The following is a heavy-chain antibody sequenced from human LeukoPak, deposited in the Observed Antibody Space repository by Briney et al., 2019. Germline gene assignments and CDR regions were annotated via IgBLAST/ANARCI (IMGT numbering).Heavy chain of an antibody. CDR2: ISGSGGST. V-gene: IGHV3-23*01. CDR3: AKDDFWSGTYYFDY. J-gene: IGHJ4*02. Sequence: GGSLRLSCAASGFTFSSYAMSWVRQAPGKGLEWVSAISGSGGSTYYADSVKGRFTISRDNSKNTLYLQMNSLRAEGTAVYYCAKDDFWSGTYYFDYWGQGTLVTVSS. D-gene: IGHD3-3*01. CDR1: GFTFSSYA.